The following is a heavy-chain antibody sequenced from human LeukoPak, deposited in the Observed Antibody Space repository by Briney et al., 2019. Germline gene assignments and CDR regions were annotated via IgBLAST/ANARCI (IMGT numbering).Heavy chain of an antibody. V-gene: IGHV3-23*01. CDR1: GFTLCSKA. J-gene: IGHJ4*02. CDR2: ISRMGFTT. Sequence: GGSLRLSRAVSGFTLCSKAVRCVRQAPGKGLEWVSGISRMGFTTYYADSVEGRFTISRDTSKNTLYLEMNTLRPEATAVYYCAKEEVPNDYWGQGTLVTVSS. CDR3: AKEEVPNDY. D-gene: IGHD2-2*01.